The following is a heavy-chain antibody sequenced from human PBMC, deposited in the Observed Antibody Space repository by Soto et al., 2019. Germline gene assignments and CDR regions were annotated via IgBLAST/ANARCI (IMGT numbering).Heavy chain of an antibody. D-gene: IGHD2-15*01. V-gene: IGHV4-59*08. J-gene: IGHJ5*02. Sequence: SETLSLTCTVSGGSISSYYWSWIRQPPGKGLEWIGYIYYSGSTNYNPSLKSRVTISVDTSKNQFSLKLSSVTAADTAVYYCARHPSVVAATLIWFDPWGQGTLVTVSS. CDR3: ARHPSVVAATLIWFDP. CDR1: GGSISSYY. CDR2: IYYSGST.